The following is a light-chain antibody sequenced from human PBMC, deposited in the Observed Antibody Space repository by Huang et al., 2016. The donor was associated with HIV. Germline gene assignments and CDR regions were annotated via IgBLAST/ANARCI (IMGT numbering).Light chain of an antibody. V-gene: IGKV3-15*01. CDR2: GAS. CDR1: QNVNSN. CDR3: QQYNNWPYT. J-gene: IGKJ2*01. Sequence: EIVMTQSPATLSVSPGERATLSCRASQNVNSNLAWYQQIPGQAPRPLIYGASTRATSIPASFSGSGSGTEFTLTISSLQSEDFAVYYCQQYNNWPYTFGQGTKLEIK.